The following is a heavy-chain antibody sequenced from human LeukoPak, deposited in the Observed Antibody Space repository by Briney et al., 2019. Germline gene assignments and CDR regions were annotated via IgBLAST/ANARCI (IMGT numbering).Heavy chain of an antibody. Sequence: GGSLRLSCATSGFTFDNYAIHWVRQAPGKGLEWVSSISSSSSYIYYADSVKGRFTISRDNAKNSLYLQMNSLRAEDTAVYYCARGPILYGGSDYWGQGTLVTVSS. CDR1: GFTFDNYA. D-gene: IGHD4-23*01. CDR3: ARGPILYGGSDY. J-gene: IGHJ4*02. CDR2: ISSSSSYI. V-gene: IGHV3-21*04.